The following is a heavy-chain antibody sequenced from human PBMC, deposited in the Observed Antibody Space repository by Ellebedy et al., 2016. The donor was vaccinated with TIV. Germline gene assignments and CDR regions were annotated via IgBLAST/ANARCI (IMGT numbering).Heavy chain of an antibody. V-gene: IGHV3-23*01. CDR3: AKDRVIRGVVDS. Sequence: GGSLRLSCAASGFILSNYAMNWVRQAPGKGLEWVSGIGGSGGNIYYADSVKGPITISRDNSKNTLYLQMNSLRDEDTAVYYCAKDRVIRGVVDSWGQGTLVTVSS. CDR1: GFILSNYA. CDR2: IGGSGGNI. J-gene: IGHJ4*02. D-gene: IGHD3-10*01.